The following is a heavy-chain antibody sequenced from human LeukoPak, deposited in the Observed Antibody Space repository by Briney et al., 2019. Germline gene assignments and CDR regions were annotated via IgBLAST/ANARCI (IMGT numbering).Heavy chain of an antibody. D-gene: IGHD3-10*01. J-gene: IGHJ6*03. Sequence: GGSLRLSCAASGLTFSDYWMTWVRQAPGKGLEWVANVNQDGSNKFYVDSVKGRFTVSRDNAKNSLYLQMNNLRAEDTAVYYCARLTGSYYNYYYYYMDVWGKGTTVTVSS. V-gene: IGHV3-7*01. CDR2: VNQDGSNK. CDR3: ARLTGSYYNYYYYYMDV. CDR1: GLTFSDYW.